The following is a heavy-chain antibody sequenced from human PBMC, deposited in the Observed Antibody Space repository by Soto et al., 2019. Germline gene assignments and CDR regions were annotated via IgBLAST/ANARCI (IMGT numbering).Heavy chain of an antibody. CDR2: IRSKAYGGTT. CDR1: GFTFGDYA. V-gene: IGHV3-49*04. D-gene: IGHD3-3*01. Sequence: PGASLRLSCTASGFTFGDYAMSWVRQAPGKGLEWVGFIRSKAYGGTTEYAASVKGRFTISRDDSKSIAYLQMNSLKTEDTAVYYCTRDSYYDFWSGYWAHTYYYYGMDVWGQGTTVTVSS. CDR3: TRDSYYDFWSGYWAHTYYYYGMDV. J-gene: IGHJ6*02.